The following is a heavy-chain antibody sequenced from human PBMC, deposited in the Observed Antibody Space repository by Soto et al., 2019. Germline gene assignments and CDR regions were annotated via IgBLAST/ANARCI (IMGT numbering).Heavy chain of an antibody. CDR3: ARASPYYYYGMDV. CDR1: GGSISSGDYY. CDR2: IYYSGST. V-gene: IGHV4-30-4*01. J-gene: IGHJ6*02. D-gene: IGHD6-6*01. Sequence: SETLSLTSTVSGGSISSGDYYWSWIRQPPGKGLEWIGYIYYSGSTYYNPSLKSRVTISVDTSKNQFSLKLSSVTAADTAVYYCARASPYYYYGMDVWGQGTTVTVSS.